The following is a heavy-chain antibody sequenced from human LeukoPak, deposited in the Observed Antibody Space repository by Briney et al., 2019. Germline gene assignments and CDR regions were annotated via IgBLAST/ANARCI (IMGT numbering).Heavy chain of an antibody. CDR1: GGSISSYY. CDR3: ARRGRNSSGWQDYL. J-gene: IGHJ4*02. V-gene: IGHV4-59*01. CDR2: IYHTGST. D-gene: IGHD6-25*01. Sequence: PSETLSLTCTVSGGSISSYYWSWIRQPPGKGLEWVANIYHTGSTNYNPSLSSRVTISIDTAKNQFSLKLTSVTAADTAVYYCARRGRNSSGWQDYLWGQGTLVTVSS.